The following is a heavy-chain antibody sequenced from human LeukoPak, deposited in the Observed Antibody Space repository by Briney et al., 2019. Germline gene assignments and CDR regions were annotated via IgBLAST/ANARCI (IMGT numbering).Heavy chain of an antibody. CDR3: AVEGYCSGGSCYTNWFDP. V-gene: IGHV3-30*03. J-gene: IGHJ5*02. Sequence: GRSLRLSCAASGFTFSSFGMHWVRQAPGKGLEWVALLSKDGSHKFYADSVKGRFTISRDNAKNSLYLQMNSLRDEDTAVYYCAVEGYCSGGSCYTNWFDPWGQGTLVTVSS. CDR1: GFTFSSFG. CDR2: LSKDGSHK. D-gene: IGHD2-15*01.